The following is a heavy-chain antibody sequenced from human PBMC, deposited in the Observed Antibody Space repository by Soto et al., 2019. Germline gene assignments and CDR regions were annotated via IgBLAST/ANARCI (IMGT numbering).Heavy chain of an antibody. Sequence: EVQLVESGGGLIQPGGSLRLSCAASGFTVSSNYMSWVRQAPGKGLEWVSVIYSGGSTYYADSVKGRLTISRDNSKNTLYLQMNSLRAEDTAVYYCARELRRAAAGFHIYYGMDVGGQGTTVTVSS. D-gene: IGHD6-13*01. CDR2: IYSGGST. J-gene: IGHJ6*02. V-gene: IGHV3-53*01. CDR1: GFTVSSNY. CDR3: ARELRRAAAGFHIYYGMDV.